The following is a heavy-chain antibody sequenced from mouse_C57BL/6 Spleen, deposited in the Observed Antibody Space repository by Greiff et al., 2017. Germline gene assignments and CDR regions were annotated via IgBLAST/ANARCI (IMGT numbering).Heavy chain of an antibody. CDR2: INYDGSST. J-gene: IGHJ3*01. V-gene: IGHV5-16*01. CDR1: GFTFSDYY. Sequence: EVQVVESEGGLVQPGSSMKLSCTASGFTFSDYYMAWVRQVPEKGLEWVANINYDGSSTYYLDSLKSRFIISRDNAKNILYLQMSSLKSEATATYYCARGSPAWFAYWGQGTLVTVSA. CDR3: ARGSPAWFAY.